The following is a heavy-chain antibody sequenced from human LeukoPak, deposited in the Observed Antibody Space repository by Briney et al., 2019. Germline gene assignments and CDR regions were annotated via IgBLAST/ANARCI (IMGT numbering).Heavy chain of an antibody. CDR1: GGSFSSYY. CDR2: IYYSGST. Sequence: SETLSLTCAVYGGSFSSYYWGWIRQPPGKGLEWIGSIYYSGSTYYNPSLKSRVTISVDTSKNQFSLKLSSVTAADTAVYYCARVSPNSYYYDSSGYPLLDAFDIWGQGTMVTVSS. J-gene: IGHJ3*02. D-gene: IGHD3-22*01. V-gene: IGHV4-39*07. CDR3: ARVSPNSYYYDSSGYPLLDAFDI.